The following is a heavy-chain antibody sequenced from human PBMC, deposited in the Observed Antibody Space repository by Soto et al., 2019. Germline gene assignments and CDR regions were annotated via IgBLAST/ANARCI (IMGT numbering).Heavy chain of an antibody. J-gene: IGHJ6*02. D-gene: IGHD6-19*01. V-gene: IGHV4-4*02. CDR1: GGSLSSSNW. CDR3: ARFAGVAVAGAGIYYYVMDV. CDR2: IYHSGST. Sequence: PSETLSLTCAVSGGSLSSSNWWSWVRQPPGKGLEWIGEIYHSGSTNYNPSLKSRVTISLDKSKNQFSLKLSSVTAADTAVYFCARFAGVAVAGAGIYYYVMDVWGQGTTVTVSS.